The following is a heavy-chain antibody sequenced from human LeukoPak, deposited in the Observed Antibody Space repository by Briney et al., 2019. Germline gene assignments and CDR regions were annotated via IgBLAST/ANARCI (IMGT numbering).Heavy chain of an antibody. Sequence: GGSLRLSCAASGFTFSRYWMTWVRQAPGKGLEWVANIKEDGGKKNYVDSVKGRFTISRDNAKNSLYLQMNSLRAEDTAVYYCATPLDYYDRSGYHQGGDWGQGTLVTVSS. CDR1: GFTFSRYW. CDR3: ATPLDYYDRSGYHQGGD. V-gene: IGHV3-7*03. CDR2: IKEDGGKK. D-gene: IGHD3-22*01. J-gene: IGHJ4*02.